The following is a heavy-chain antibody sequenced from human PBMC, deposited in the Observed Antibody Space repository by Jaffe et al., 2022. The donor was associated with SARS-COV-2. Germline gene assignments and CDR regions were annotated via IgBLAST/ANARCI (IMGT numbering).Heavy chain of an antibody. V-gene: IGHV4-59*01. CDR2: IYYSGST. CDR3: ARTSDGSSGCYYMDV. Sequence: QVQLQESGPGLVKPSETLSLTCTVSGGSISSYYWSWIRQPPGKGLEWIGYIYYSGSTNYNPSLKSRVTISVDTSKNQFSLKLSSVTAADTAVYYCARTSDGSSGCYYMDVWGKGTTVTVSS. J-gene: IGHJ6*03. CDR1: GGSISSYY. D-gene: IGHD6-19*01.